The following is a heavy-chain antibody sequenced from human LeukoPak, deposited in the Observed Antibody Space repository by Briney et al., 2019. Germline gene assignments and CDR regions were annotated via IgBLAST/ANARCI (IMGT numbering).Heavy chain of an antibody. V-gene: IGHV4-30-2*01. CDR3: ARSYCSSTSCLDY. D-gene: IGHD2-2*01. Sequence: SETLSLTCTVSGGSISSGGYYWSWIRQPPGQGLEWLGYIYHSGSTYYNPSLKRRVTISVDRSKNQFSLKLSSVTAADTAVYYCARSYCSSTSCLDYWGQGTLVTVSS. CDR2: IYHSGST. CDR1: GGSISSGGYY. J-gene: IGHJ4*02.